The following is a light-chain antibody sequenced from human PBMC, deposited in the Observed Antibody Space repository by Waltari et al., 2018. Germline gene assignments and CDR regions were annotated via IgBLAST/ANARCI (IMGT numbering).Light chain of an antibody. CDR1: RSITTW. J-gene: IGKJ2*01. Sequence: DIQMTQSPSTLSASIGDSVTITCRASRSITTWLAWYQQKPGKAPKLLIHTASRLESGVPSRFSGSGSGTDFTLTISSLQPDDFATYYCQQYASYWYTFGQGTKL. CDR2: TAS. CDR3: QQYASYWYT. V-gene: IGKV1-5*03.